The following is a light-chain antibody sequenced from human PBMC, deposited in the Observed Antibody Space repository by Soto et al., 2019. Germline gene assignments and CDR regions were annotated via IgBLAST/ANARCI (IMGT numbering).Light chain of an antibody. CDR2: GAS. CDR3: QQYNNWPPYT. V-gene: IGKV3-15*01. CDR1: QSVSSN. J-gene: IGKJ2*01. Sequence: EIVMTESPATLSVSPGERATLSCRASQSVSSNLAWSQQKPCQAPRLLIYGASTRATGIPARFSGGGSGTEFTLTISSLQSEDFAVYYCQQYNNWPPYTFGQGTKLEIK.